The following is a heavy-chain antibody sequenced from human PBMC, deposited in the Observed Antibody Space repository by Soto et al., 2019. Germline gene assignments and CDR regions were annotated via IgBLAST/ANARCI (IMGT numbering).Heavy chain of an antibody. V-gene: IGHV3-23*01. CDR3: AKDLSEYCVSDCFPDY. CDR1: GFSFSSHA. D-gene: IGHD2-21*02. CDR2: TSGNGGAT. Sequence: EVHLLESGGGLVQPGGSLRLSCVASGFSFSSHAMTWVRQAAGKGLEWVASTSGNGGATYHSDSVRGRFTISRDNSKNTLYLQMDSLRGEDTAVYYCAKDLSEYCVSDCFPDYWGQGALVTVSS. J-gene: IGHJ4*02.